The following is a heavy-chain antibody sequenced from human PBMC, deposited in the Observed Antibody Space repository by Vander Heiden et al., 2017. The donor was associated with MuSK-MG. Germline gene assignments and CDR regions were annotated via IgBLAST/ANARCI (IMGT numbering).Heavy chain of an antibody. D-gene: IGHD6-19*01. Sequence: VQLLASGGGLVQPGGSLRLSCAASGFTFSTYAMSWGRQAPGKGLEWVSSISGSGDITTYYADYVKARVTISRDNSKNTLSLQMNSLRAEDTPVYFCAKGSKRRDSSGWYWRAFDIWGQGTMVTVSS. CDR1: GFTFSTYA. CDR2: ISGSGDITT. V-gene: IGHV3-23*01. CDR3: AKGSKRRDSSGWYWRAFDI. J-gene: IGHJ3*02.